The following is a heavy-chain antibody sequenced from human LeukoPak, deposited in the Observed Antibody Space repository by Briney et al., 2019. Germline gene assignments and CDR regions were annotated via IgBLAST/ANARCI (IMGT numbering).Heavy chain of an antibody. D-gene: IGHD2-15*01. V-gene: IGHV1-18*01. CDR3: ARQGGYCSGGSCYSTGPARFDY. CDR2: ISAYNGNT. Sequence: ASVKVSCKASGYTFTSYGISWVRQAPGQGLEWMGWISAYNGNTNYAQKLQGRVTMTTDTSTSTAYMELRSLISDDTAVYYCARQGGYCSGGSCYSTGPARFDYWGQGTLVTVSS. J-gene: IGHJ4*02. CDR1: GYTFTSYG.